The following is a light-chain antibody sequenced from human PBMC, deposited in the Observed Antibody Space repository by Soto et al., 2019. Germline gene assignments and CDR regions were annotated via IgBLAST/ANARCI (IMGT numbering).Light chain of an antibody. Sequence: QSALTQPASVSGSPGQAVTISCTGTSSDVGDYNYVSWYQQHPGKAPQLMIYDVSNRPSAVSNRFSGYKSGNTASRTISGRQAEDEADYYCSSYTSSSTLVFGGGTKVTVL. J-gene: IGLJ2*01. V-gene: IGLV2-14*01. CDR3: SSYTSSSTLV. CDR1: SSDVGDYNY. CDR2: DVS.